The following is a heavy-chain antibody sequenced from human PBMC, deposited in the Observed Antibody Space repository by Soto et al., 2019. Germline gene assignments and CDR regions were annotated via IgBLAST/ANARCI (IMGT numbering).Heavy chain of an antibody. J-gene: IGHJ4*02. CDR2: IYYSGST. CDR3: ARFNYYDSSGYY. CDR1: Y. Sequence: YWGWIRQPPGKGLEWIGSIYYSGSTYYNPSLKSRVTISVDTSKNQFSLKLSSVTAADTAVYYCARFNYYDSSGYYWGQGTLVTVSS. D-gene: IGHD3-22*01. V-gene: IGHV4-39*01.